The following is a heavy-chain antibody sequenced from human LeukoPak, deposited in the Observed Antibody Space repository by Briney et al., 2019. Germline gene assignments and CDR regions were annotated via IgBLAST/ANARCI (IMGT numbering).Heavy chain of an antibody. Sequence: ASVKVSCKASGYTFTGYYMHWVRQAPGQGLEWMGWINPNSGGTNYAQKFQGRVTMTRDTSISTAFMELSRLRSDDTAVYYCARARITMIVVVNELGYWGQGTPVTVSS. J-gene: IGHJ4*02. CDR3: ARARITMIVVVNELGY. CDR2: INPNSGGT. CDR1: GYTFTGYY. V-gene: IGHV1-2*02. D-gene: IGHD3-22*01.